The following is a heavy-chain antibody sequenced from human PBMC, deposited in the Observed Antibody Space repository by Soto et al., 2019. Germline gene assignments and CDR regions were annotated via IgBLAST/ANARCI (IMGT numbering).Heavy chain of an antibody. Sequence: GGSLRLSCAASGFTFSSYAMSWVRQAPGKGLEWVSAISGSGGSTYYADSVKGRFTISRDNSKNTLYLQMNSLRAEDTAVYYCAKDQICSGGSCYSRAFDIWGQGTMVTVSS. CDR3: AKDQICSGGSCYSRAFDI. V-gene: IGHV3-23*01. CDR2: ISGSGGST. CDR1: GFTFSSYA. D-gene: IGHD2-15*01. J-gene: IGHJ3*02.